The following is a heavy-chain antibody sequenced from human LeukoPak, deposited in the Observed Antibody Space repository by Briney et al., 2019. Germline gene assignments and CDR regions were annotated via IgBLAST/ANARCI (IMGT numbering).Heavy chain of an antibody. J-gene: IGHJ4*02. CDR2: ISYDGSNE. D-gene: IGHD3-10*01. Sequence: GRSLRLSCAASGFTFSSYNMNWVRQAPGKGLEWVAVISYDGSNEYYADSVKGRFTISRDNSKNTLYLQMNSLRAEDTAVYYCARAIFRAHDYWGQGTLVTVSS. CDR3: ARAIFRAHDY. CDR1: GFTFSSYN. V-gene: IGHV3-30*14.